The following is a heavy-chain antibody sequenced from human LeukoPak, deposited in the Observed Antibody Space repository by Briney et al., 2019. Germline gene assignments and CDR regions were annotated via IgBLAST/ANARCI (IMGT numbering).Heavy chain of an antibody. V-gene: IGHV3-23*01. J-gene: IGHJ4*02. Sequence: GGSLRLSCAASGFSLSSYAMTWVRQAPGKGLEWVSGISFSGDSTFYADSVKGRFTISRDKSKNTLDLRMNSLRAEDTAVYYCAKEGRRSLVGTGGSYWSDYFDYWGQGTLVTVSS. D-gene: IGHD1-26*01. CDR1: GFSLSSYA. CDR3: AKEGRRSLVGTGGSYWSDYFDY. CDR2: ISFSGDST.